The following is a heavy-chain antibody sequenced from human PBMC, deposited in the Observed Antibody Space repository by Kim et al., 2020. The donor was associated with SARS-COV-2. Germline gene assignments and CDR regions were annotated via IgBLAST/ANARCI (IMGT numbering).Heavy chain of an antibody. J-gene: IGHJ4*02. D-gene: IGHD3-10*01. CDR2: ISYDGGDK. Sequence: GGSLRLSCAASGFTFSNFAMHWVRQAPGKGLEWVAFISYDGGDKYYADSVKGRFTISRDNSKNTLYLQMNSLRAEDTSVYYCAREGWDSGSVFDYWGQGTLVTVSS. CDR3: AREGWDSGSVFDY. V-gene: IGHV3-30*04. CDR1: GFTFSNFA.